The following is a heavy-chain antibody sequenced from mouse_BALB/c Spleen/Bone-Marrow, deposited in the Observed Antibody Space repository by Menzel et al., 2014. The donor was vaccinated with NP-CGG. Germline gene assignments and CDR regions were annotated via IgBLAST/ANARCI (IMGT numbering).Heavy chain of an antibody. CDR1: GFSLTDYG. CDR2: IGIGGST. V-gene: IGHV2-9*02. Sequence: VKLMESGPGLVAPSQSLSITCTVSGFSLTDYGVHWVRQPPGKGLEWLGIIGIGGSTNYNSALMSRLSIDKDNSKSQVFLKMNSLQTDGTAMYYCARASYYYGSGYDYWGQGTTLTVSS. D-gene: IGHD1-1*01. J-gene: IGHJ2*01. CDR3: ARASYYYGSGYDY.